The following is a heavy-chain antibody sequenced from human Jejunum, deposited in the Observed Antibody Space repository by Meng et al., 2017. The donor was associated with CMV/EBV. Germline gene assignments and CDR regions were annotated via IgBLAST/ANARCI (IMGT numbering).Heavy chain of an antibody. CDR2: IYYNGNA. D-gene: IGHD3-10*01. Sequence: QGQLQGPGPRLVKPSQTLSPPCTVSGDSISSCDYSWNWIRQSPGKGLEWIGYIYYNGNAYYNPSLQSRVSISVDTSKNEFSLNLNSVTAADTALYFCARGGIFRGIDYWGQGTLVTVSS. CDR3: ARGGIFRGIDY. J-gene: IGHJ4*02. CDR1: GDSISSCDYS. V-gene: IGHV4-30-4*08.